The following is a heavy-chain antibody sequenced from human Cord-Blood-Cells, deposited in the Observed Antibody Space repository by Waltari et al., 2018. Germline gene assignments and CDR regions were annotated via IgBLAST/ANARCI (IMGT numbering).Heavy chain of an antibody. V-gene: IGHV1-69*04. CDR2: IIPILGIA. D-gene: IGHD2-21*02. CDR3: AREGGDANWFDP. Sequence: QVQLVQSGAEVKKPGSSVKVSCKASGGTFSSYAISWVRQAPGQGLEWMGGIIPILGIANYAQKFKGRVTITADESTSTAYMELSSLRSEDTAVYYCAREGGDANWFDPWGQGTLVTVSS. J-gene: IGHJ5*02. CDR1: GGTFSSYA.